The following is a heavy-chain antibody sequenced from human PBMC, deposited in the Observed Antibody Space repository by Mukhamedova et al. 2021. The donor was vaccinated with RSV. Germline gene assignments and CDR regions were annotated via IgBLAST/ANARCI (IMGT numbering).Heavy chain of an antibody. J-gene: IGHJ2*01. CDR1: GFTFSRYT. CDR2: IGGGGTST. V-gene: IGHV3-23*01. CDR3: EDPEFQFNWY. D-gene: IGHD2-21*01. Sequence: AASGFTFSRYTMTWVRQAPGKGLEWVSTIGGGGTSTYYADSVKGRFTVSRDNSKNTLMISRTPEVTCVVVDVSHEDPEFQFNWY.